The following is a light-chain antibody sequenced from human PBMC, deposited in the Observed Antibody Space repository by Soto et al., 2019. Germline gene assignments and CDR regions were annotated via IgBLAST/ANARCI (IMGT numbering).Light chain of an antibody. CDR3: QQRSNWPPLT. Sequence: EIVLTQSPATLSWSQGERATLSCRASQNVSRFLAWYQRRPGQAPRLLIYDASKRASDVPARFSGSGSGTDFTLTISSLEPEDSAVYYCQQRSNWPPLTFGGGTKVEIK. J-gene: IGKJ4*01. CDR2: DAS. V-gene: IGKV3-11*01. CDR1: QNVSRF.